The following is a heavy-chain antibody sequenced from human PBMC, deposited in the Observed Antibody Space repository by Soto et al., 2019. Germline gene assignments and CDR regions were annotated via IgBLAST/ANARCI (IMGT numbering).Heavy chain of an antibody. CDR3: ARGPATEVYYYYGMDV. CDR1: GGSISSYY. V-gene: IGHV4-59*01. J-gene: IGHJ6*02. CDR2: IYYSGST. Sequence: SETLSLTCTVSGGSISSYYWSWIRQPPGKGLEWIGYIYYSGSTNYNPSLKSRVTISVDTSKNQFSLKLSSVTAADTAVYYCARGPATEVYYYYGMDVWGQGTTVTVSS.